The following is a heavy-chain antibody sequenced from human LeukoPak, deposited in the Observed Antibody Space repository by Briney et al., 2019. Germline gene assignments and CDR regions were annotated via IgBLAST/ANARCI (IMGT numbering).Heavy chain of an antibody. V-gene: IGHV3-53*04. Sequence: GGSLRLSCAASGFTVSSNYMSWVRQAPGKGLEWVSVIYSGGSTYYAVCVKGRFTISRHNSKNTLYLQMNSLRAEDTAVYYCARWAFYYFDYWGQGTLVTVSS. J-gene: IGHJ4*02. D-gene: IGHD3-3*01. CDR1: GFTVSSNY. CDR2: IYSGGST. CDR3: ARWAFYYFDY.